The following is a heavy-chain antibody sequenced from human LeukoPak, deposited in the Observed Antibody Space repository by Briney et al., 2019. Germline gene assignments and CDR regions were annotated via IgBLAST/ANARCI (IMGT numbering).Heavy chain of an antibody. Sequence: PGGSLRLSCAASGFTVSSNYMSWVRQAPGKGLEWVSVISSGGSTYYADSVKGLFTISIHNSKNTLYLQTNSLRAEDTAVYYGARYRISPITGTTEYFDYWGQGTLVTVSS. V-gene: IGHV3-53*04. CDR3: ARYRISPITGTTEYFDY. D-gene: IGHD1-7*01. J-gene: IGHJ4*02. CDR2: ISSGGST. CDR1: GFTVSSNY.